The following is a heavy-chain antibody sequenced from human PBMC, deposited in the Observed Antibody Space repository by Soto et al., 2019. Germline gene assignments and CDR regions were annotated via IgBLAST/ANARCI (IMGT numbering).Heavy chain of an antibody. V-gene: IGHV3-30*18. Sequence: QVQLVESGGGVVQPGRSLRVSCAASGFTFSSYGMHWVRQAPGKGLEWVAVISYDGSNKYYADSVKGRFTISRDNSKNTLYLQMTSLRAEDTAVYYCAKDQSSTTWYQLFDYWGQGPLVTVSS. CDR3: AKDQSSTTWYQLFDY. D-gene: IGHD6-13*01. CDR1: GFTFSSYG. CDR2: ISYDGSNK. J-gene: IGHJ4*02.